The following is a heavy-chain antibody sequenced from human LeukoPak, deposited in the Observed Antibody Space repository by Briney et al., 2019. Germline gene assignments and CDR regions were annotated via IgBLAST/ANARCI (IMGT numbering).Heavy chain of an antibody. CDR1: GFTFSDYW. V-gene: IGHV3-7*01. Sequence: GGSLRLSCAGSGFTFSDYWMTWVRQAPGKGLEWVANIKEDGSDKQYVDSVKGRFTISRDNAENSLHLQMNSLRAEDTAVYYCARGRQVTDIWGQGTMVTVSS. D-gene: IGHD3-10*01. CDR2: IKEDGSDK. J-gene: IGHJ3*02. CDR3: ARGRQVTDI.